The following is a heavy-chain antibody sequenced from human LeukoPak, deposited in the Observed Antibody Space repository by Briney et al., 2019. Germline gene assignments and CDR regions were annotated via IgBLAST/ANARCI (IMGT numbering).Heavy chain of an antibody. J-gene: IGHJ4*02. V-gene: IGHV4-38-2*02. D-gene: IGHD3-22*01. Sequence: SETLSLTCSVSNSSISSDYYWCCIQQSPGKGQEWIGTIYHSGATHYYPSLKNRVSMSIGTSRNQFSLLLNSVAAADTAVYYFARALYFYETSGYTFDSWGQGTLVTVSS. CDR1: NSSISSDYY. CDR2: IYHSGAT. CDR3: ARALYFYETSGYTFDS.